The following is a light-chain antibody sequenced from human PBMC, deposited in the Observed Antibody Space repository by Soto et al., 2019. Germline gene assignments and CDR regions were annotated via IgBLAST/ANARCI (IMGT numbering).Light chain of an antibody. CDR2: GAS. V-gene: IGKV3-15*01. CDR1: QSVSSN. J-gene: IGKJ2*02. Sequence: EIVMTQSPATLSVSPGERATLSCRASQSVSSNLAWYQQKPGQAPRLLIYGASTRATGIPARFSGSGSGTEFTLTISSLQSEDFAVYYCQQYNNSPPARTFGQGTKLEIK. CDR3: QQYNNSPPART.